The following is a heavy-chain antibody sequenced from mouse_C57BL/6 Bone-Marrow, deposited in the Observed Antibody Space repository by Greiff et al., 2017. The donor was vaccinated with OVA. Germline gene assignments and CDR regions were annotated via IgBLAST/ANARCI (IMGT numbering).Heavy chain of an antibody. D-gene: IGHD1-1*01. V-gene: IGHV1-69*01. Sequence: LQQPGAELVMPGASVKLSCKASGYTFTSYWMHWVKQRPGQGLEWIGEIDPSDSYTNYNQKFKGKSTLTVDKSSSTAYMQLSSLTSEDSAVYYCARRAYGSKAWFAYWGQGTLVTVSA. CDR2: IDPSDSYT. J-gene: IGHJ3*01. CDR3: ARRAYGSKAWFAY. CDR1: GYTFTSYW.